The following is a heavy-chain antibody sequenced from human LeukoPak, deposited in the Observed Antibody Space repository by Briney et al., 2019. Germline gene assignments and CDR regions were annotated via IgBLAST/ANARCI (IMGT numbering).Heavy chain of an antibody. CDR2: ISGSSSTI. CDR1: GFTFNSYN. D-gene: IGHD1-1*01. Sequence: PGGSLRLSCAASGFTFNSYNMNWVRQAPGKGREWISYISGSSSTIYYADSVKGRFSISRDNAKNSLYLQMSSLRAEDTAVYYCARDWKAMDFWGQGTLVTVSS. CDR3: ARDWKAMDF. V-gene: IGHV3-48*01. J-gene: IGHJ4*02.